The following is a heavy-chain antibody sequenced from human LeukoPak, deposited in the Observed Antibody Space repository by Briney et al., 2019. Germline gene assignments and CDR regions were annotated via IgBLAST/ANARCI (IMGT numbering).Heavy chain of an antibody. CDR3: ATRNRSSGQLDC. CDR2: IYYSGST. Sequence: SQTLSLTCTVSGGSISSGGYYWSWIRQHPGKGLEWIGYIYYSGSTYYNPSLKSRVTISVDTSKNQFSLKLSSVTAADTAVYYCATRNRSSGQLDCWGQGTLVTVSS. CDR1: GGSISSGGYY. V-gene: IGHV4-31*03. D-gene: IGHD3-22*01. J-gene: IGHJ4*02.